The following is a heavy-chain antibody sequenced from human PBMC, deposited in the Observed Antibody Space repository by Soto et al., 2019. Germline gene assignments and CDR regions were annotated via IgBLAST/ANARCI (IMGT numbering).Heavy chain of an antibody. CDR3: TRDMIYGSERSHYYYAMDV. Sequence: QVQLQESGPGLVKPSGTRSLTCAVSGGSISSSNWWRWVRQPPGQGLEWIGEIYHSGSTNYNPSLMSRLTISVDRSKNQLSLKLRSVTAADTAVYYCTRDMIYGSERSHYYYAMDVWGRGTTVTVSS. J-gene: IGHJ6*02. V-gene: IGHV4-4*02. CDR1: GGSISSSNW. D-gene: IGHD3-10*01. CDR2: IYHSGST.